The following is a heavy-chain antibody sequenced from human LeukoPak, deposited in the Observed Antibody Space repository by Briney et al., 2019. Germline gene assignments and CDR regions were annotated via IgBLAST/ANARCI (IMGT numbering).Heavy chain of an antibody. D-gene: IGHD6-19*01. Sequence: KASETLSLTCTVSGGSISSYYWSWIRQPPGKGLEWIGYIYYSGSTNYNPSLKSRVTTSVDTSKNQFSLKLSSVTAADTAVYYCARDGAYSSGWSVDRWDYYGMDVWGKGTTVTVSS. CDR2: IYYSGST. CDR1: GGSISSYY. V-gene: IGHV4-59*01. CDR3: ARDGAYSSGWSVDRWDYYGMDV. J-gene: IGHJ6*04.